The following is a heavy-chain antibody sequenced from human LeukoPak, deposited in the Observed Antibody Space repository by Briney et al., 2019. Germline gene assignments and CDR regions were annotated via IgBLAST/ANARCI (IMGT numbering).Heavy chain of an antibody. CDR2: INPNSGGT. V-gene: IGHV1-2*02. Sequence: ASVKVSCKASGYTFTGYYMHWVRQAPGQRLEWMGWINPNSGGTNYAQKFQGRVTMTRDTSISTAYMELSRLRSDDTAVYYCASDTVTYYYYGMDVWGQGTTVTVSS. D-gene: IGHD4-17*01. CDR1: GYTFTGYY. J-gene: IGHJ6*02. CDR3: ASDTVTYYYYGMDV.